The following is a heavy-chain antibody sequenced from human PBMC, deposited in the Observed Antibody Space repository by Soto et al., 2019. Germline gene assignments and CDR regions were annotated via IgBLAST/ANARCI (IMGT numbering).Heavy chain of an antibody. Sequence: EVQLVESGGGLVQPGGSLRLSCAASGFTFSSYWMHWVRQAPGKGLVLVSRINSDGTSTSYADSLKGRFNLSRDNAMNMLYLQMNSLRAEDTAMYYCARYQRGGDAMVREVGYAFDNLGQGTMLSVSS. V-gene: IGHV3-74*01. CDR1: GFTFSSYW. J-gene: IGHJ3*02. CDR2: INSDGTST. CDR3: ARYQRGGDAMVREVGYAFDN. D-gene: IGHD3-10*01.